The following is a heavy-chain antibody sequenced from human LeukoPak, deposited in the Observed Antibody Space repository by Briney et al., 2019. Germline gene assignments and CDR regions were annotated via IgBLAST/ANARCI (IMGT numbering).Heavy chain of an antibody. CDR3: ARSLGVVAPYYYYYGMDV. J-gene: IGHJ6*02. Sequence: GGSLRLSCAASGFTFSSYWMSWVRQAPGKGLGWVANIKQDGSEKHYVDSVKGRFTISRDNAQNSLYLQMNSLRAEDTAVYYCARSLGVVAPYYYYYGMDVWGQGTTVTVPS. CDR2: IKQDGSEK. D-gene: IGHD3-3*01. V-gene: IGHV3-7*01. CDR1: GFTFSSYW.